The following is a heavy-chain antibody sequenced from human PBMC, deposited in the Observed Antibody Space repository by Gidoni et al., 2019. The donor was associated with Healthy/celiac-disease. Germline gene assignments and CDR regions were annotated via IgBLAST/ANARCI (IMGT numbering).Heavy chain of an antibody. D-gene: IGHD4-17*01. Sequence: QVQLQESGPGLVKPSQTLSLTCTVSGGSISSGGYYWSWIRQHPGKGLEWLGFIYYSGSTYYNPSLRSRVTISVDTSRNQFSLKLTSVTAADTAVYYCARDRGKVDYGGNSYYFDLWGRGTLVSVSS. CDR2: IYYSGST. V-gene: IGHV4-31*03. CDR3: ARDRGKVDYGGNSYYFDL. J-gene: IGHJ2*01. CDR1: GGSISSGGYY.